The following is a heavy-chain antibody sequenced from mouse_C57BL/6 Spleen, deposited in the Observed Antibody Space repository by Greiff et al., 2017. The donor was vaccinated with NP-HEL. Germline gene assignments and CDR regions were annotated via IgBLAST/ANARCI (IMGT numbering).Heavy chain of an antibody. J-gene: IGHJ1*03. CDR2: IYPRDGST. D-gene: IGHD1-1*01. CDR1: GYTFTDHT. Sequence: VQLQQSDAELVKPGASVKISCKVSGYTFTDHTIHWMKQRPEQGLEWIGYIYPRDGSTKYNEKFKGKATLTADKSSSTAYMQLNSLTSEDSAVYFCASPNYYGSSYGYFDVWGTGTTVTVSS. CDR3: ASPNYYGSSYGYFDV. V-gene: IGHV1-78*01.